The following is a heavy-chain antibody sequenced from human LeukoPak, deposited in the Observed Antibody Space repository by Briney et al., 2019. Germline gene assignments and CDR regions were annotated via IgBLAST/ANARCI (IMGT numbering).Heavy chain of an antibody. CDR3: ASTGDIVATIGFDY. V-gene: IGHV3-21*01. D-gene: IGHD5-12*01. CDR2: ISSSSSYI. Sequence: GGSLRLSCAASGFTFPNYVMSWVRQAPGKGLEWVSSISSSSSYIYYADSVKGRFTISRDNAKNSLYLQMNSLRAEDTAVYYCASTGDIVATIGFDYWGQGTLVTVSS. CDR1: GFTFPNYV. J-gene: IGHJ4*02.